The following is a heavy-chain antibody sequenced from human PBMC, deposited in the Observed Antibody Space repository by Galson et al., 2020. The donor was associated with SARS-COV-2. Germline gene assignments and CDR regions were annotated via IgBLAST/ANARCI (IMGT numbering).Heavy chain of an antibody. D-gene: IGHD2-15*01. J-gene: IGHJ4*02. Sequence: GGSLRLSCAASGFTFSSYGMHWVRQAPGKGLEWVANIRGDGSETNYVDSVQGRFSISRDNAVDTLYLEMNSLRVEDTAVYYCTREGWQGGYWGQGTRVTVSS. V-gene: IGHV3-7*01. CDR3: TREGWQGGY. CDR2: IRGDGSET. CDR1: GFTFSSYG.